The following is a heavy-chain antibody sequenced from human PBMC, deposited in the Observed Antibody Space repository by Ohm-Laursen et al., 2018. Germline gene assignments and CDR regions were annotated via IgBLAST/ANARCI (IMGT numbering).Heavy chain of an antibody. D-gene: IGHD3-22*01. V-gene: IGHV3-9*01. CDR1: GFTFDDYA. Sequence: SLRLSCAASGFTFDDYAMHWVRQAPGKGLEWVSGISWNSGSIGYADSVKGRFTISRDNAKNSLYLQMNSLRAEDTAVYYCASDYDTSGRAFDIWGQGTMVTVSS. CDR3: ASDYDTSGRAFDI. J-gene: IGHJ3*02. CDR2: ISWNSGSI.